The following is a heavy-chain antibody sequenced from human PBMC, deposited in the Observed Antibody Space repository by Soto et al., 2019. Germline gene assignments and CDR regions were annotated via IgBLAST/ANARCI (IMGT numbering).Heavy chain of an antibody. CDR3: AKDIRYSSSWYPFDY. V-gene: IGHV3-23*01. Sequence: VGSLRLFCAASGFIFSTYGMSWVRQAPGKGLEWVSSITSAGSTYYADSVKGRFTLSRDNSKNTLYLQMNSLRAEDTAVYYCAKDIRYSSSWYPFDYWGQGTLVTVSS. J-gene: IGHJ4*02. CDR1: GFIFSTYG. CDR2: ITSAGST. D-gene: IGHD6-13*01.